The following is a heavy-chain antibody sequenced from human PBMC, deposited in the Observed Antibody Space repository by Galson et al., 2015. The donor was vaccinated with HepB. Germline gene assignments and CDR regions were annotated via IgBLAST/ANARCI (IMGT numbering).Heavy chain of an antibody. D-gene: IGHD6-19*01. CDR1: GFTFSSHY. V-gene: IGHV3-74*01. Sequence: SLRLSCAASGFTFSSHYMHWVRQAPGKGLVWVSRINYDGSDTIYADSVRGRFTISRDNAKNTLYLQMNSLRAEDTAVYYCAKDGGYSSGWYIDYWGQGTLVTVSS. CDR2: INYDGSDT. CDR3: AKDGGYSSGWYIDY. J-gene: IGHJ4*02.